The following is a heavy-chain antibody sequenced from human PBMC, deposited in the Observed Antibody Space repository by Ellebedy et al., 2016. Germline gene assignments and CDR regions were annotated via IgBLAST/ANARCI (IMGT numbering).Heavy chain of an antibody. V-gene: IGHV3-66*01. J-gene: IGHJ5*02. CDR2: IYSGENT. CDR1: GFTVSSNY. CDR3: AGEAGLTGTQHIPDH. Sequence: GGSLRLSRAASGFTVSSNYMSWVRQAPGKGLEWISVIYSGENTYYADSVKGRFIISRDNSKNTLYLQMNSLRTEDTAVYYCAGEAGLTGTQHIPDHWGQGTLVTVSS. D-gene: IGHD3-9*01.